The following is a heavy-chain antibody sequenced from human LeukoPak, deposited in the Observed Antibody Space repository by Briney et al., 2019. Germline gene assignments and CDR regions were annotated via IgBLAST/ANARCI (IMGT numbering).Heavy chain of an antibody. CDR2: MDYSGST. D-gene: IGHD3-22*01. V-gene: IGHV4-39*07. J-gene: IGHJ4*02. CDR3: ARDMYYYDSSGYGGIDY. CDR1: GGSSSSSDYS. Sequence: SETLSLTCSVSGGSSSSSDYSWGWIRQSPGKGLEWIGSMDYSGSTYYNPSLKSRVTISVDTSKNQLSLKLSSVTAADTAVYYCARDMYYYDSSGYGGIDYWGQGTLVTVSS.